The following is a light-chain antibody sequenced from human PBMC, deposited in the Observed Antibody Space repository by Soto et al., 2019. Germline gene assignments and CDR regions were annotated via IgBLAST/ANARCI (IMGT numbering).Light chain of an antibody. CDR2: GAS. V-gene: IGKV3-20*01. CDR1: QSVRSTY. Sequence: DTVLTQSPGTLSLSPGEGATLACRASQSVRSTYLAWYQQKPGQAPRLLIYGASSRATGIPDRFSGSGSGTDFTLTISRLEPEDFAVYYCQQYGNSPQTFGQGTKVDIK. CDR3: QQYGNSPQT. J-gene: IGKJ1*01.